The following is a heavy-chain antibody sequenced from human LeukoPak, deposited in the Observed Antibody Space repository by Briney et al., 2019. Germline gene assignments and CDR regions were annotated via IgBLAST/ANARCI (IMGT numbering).Heavy chain of an antibody. CDR1: GGSFSGYY. J-gene: IGHJ4*02. CDR2: IYHSGST. CDR3: ARNIDLLMEFDY. D-gene: IGHD2-8*01. Sequence: PSETLSLTCAVYGGSFSGYYWSWIRQPPGKGLEWIGIIYHSGSTFYNPSLKSRITISVDTSKNHYSLKLASVTAADTAVYFCARNIDLLMEFDYWGQGTLVTVSS. V-gene: IGHV4-34*01.